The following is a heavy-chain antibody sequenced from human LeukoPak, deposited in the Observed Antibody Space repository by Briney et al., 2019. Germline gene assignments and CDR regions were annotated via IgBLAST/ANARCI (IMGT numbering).Heavy chain of an antibody. D-gene: IGHD1-26*01. CDR2: MNPNSGNT. Sequence: GASVKVSCKASGYTFTSYEINWVRQATGQGLEWMGRMNPNSGNTGYAQKFQGRVTMTRNTSISTAYMELSSLRSADTAVYYCARASTLEPRIVGASGAFDIWGQGTMVTVSS. CDR1: GYTFTSYE. V-gene: IGHV1-8*01. CDR3: ARASTLEPRIVGASGAFDI. J-gene: IGHJ3*02.